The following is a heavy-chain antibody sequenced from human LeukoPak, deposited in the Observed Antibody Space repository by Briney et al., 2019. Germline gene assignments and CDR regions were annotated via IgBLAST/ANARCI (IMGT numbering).Heavy chain of an antibody. CDR1: GGSISSSNR. D-gene: IGHD2-15*01. CDR3: ARVGGVYCSGGSCYFTWFDP. CDR2: IYHSGST. J-gene: IGHJ5*02. V-gene: IGHV4-4*02. Sequence: SGALSLTCAVSGGSISSSNRGSWVRQPPGEGLEWIGEIYHSGSTNYNPSLKSRVTISVDKSKNQFSLKLSSVTAADTAVYYCARVGGVYCSGGSCYFTWFDPWGQGTLVTVSS.